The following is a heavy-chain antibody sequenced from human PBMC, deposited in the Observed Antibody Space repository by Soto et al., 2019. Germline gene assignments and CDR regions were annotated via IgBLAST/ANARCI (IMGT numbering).Heavy chain of an antibody. V-gene: IGHV3-23*01. CDR2: ISGSGGST. D-gene: IGHD3-22*01. CDR3: AKGREYYYDSSGPFDY. Sequence: EVQLLESGGGLVQPGGSLRLSCAASGFTFSSYAMSWVRQAPGKGLEWVSAISGSGGSTYYADSVKGRFTIPRDNSKNTLYLQMNSVRADDTAVYYCAKGREYYYDSSGPFDYWGQGTLVTVSS. J-gene: IGHJ4*02. CDR1: GFTFSSYA.